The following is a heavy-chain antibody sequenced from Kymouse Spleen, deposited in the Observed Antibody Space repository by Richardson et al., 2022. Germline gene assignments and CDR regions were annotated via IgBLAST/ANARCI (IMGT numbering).Heavy chain of an antibody. CDR3: AKDKGYGSGSYYGYYYYGMDV. Sequence: QVQLVESGGGVVQPGRSLRLSCAASGFTFSSYGMHWVRQAPGKGLEWVAVISYDGSNKYYADSVKGRFTISRDNSKNTLYLQMNSLRAEDTAVYYCAKDKGYGSGSYYGYYYYGMDVWGQGTTVTVSS. CDR2: ISYDGSNK. V-gene: IGHV3-30*18. J-gene: IGHJ6*02. CDR1: GFTFSSYG. D-gene: IGHD3-10*01.